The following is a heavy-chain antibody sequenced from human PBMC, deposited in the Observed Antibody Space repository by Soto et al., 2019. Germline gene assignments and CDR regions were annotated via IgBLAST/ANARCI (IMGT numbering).Heavy chain of an antibody. J-gene: IGHJ5*02. CDR1: GGTFSSYA. CDR3: ARGAYLKGDNWFDP. Sequence: QVQLVQSGAEVKKPGSSVKVSCKASGGTFSSYAISWVRQAPGQGLEWMGGIIPIFGTANYAQKFQGRVTMTADESTSTAYMELSSLRSEDTAVYYCARGAYLKGDNWFDPWGQGTLVTVSS. D-gene: IGHD3-16*01. V-gene: IGHV1-69*12. CDR2: IIPIFGTA.